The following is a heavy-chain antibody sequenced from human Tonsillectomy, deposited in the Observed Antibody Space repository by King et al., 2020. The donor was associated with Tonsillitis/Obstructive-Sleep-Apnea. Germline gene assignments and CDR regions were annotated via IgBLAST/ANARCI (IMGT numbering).Heavy chain of an antibody. CDR2: INVDGSSS. D-gene: IGHD2-21*01. V-gene: IGHV3-74*01. CDR1: GFTFSSYW. Sequence: DVQLVESGGGLVQPGGSLRLSCAASGFTFSSYWMHWVRQAPGKGLVWFSRINVDGSSSTYADSVKGRFTISRANAKNTLYLQMNSLRTDDTAVYYCARERLAYCGGDCPNDYWGQGTLVTVSS. J-gene: IGHJ4*02. CDR3: ARERLAYCGGDCPNDY.